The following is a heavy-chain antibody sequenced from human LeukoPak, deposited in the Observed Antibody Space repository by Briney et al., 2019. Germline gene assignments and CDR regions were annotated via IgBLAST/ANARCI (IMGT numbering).Heavy chain of an antibody. D-gene: IGHD3-22*01. V-gene: IGHV4-31*03. J-gene: IGHJ4*02. CDR1: GGSISSGGYY. CDR2: IYYSGST. Sequence: SETLSLTCTVSGGSISSGGYYWSWIRQHPGKGLEWIGYIYYSGSTYYNPSLKSRITISVDTSKNQFSLKLSSVTAADTAVYYCARAPHPHYYDSSGYHFDYWGQGTLVTVSS. CDR3: ARAPHPHYYDSSGYHFDY.